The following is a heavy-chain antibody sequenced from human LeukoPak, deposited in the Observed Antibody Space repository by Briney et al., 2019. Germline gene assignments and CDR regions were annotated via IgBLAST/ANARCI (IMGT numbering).Heavy chain of an antibody. Sequence: SETLSLTCAVYGGSFSGYYWSWIRQPPGKGLEWIGEINHSGSTNYNPSLKSRVTISVDTSKNQFSLKLSSVTAADTAVYYCASGYCGGDCYGYYFDYWGQGTLVTVSS. CDR3: ASGYCGGDCYGYYFDY. CDR2: INHSGST. V-gene: IGHV4-34*01. J-gene: IGHJ4*02. D-gene: IGHD2-21*02. CDR1: GGSFSGYY.